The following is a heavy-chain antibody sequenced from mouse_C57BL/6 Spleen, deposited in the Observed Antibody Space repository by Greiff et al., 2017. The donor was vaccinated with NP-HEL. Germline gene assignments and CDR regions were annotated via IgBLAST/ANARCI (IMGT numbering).Heavy chain of an antibody. V-gene: IGHV5-16*01. CDR2: INYDGSST. Sequence: EVQVVESEGGLVQPGSSMKLSCTASGFTFSDYYMAWVRQVPEKGLEWVANINYDGSSTYYLDSLKSRFIISRDNAKNILYLQMSSLKSEDTATYYCARIYYYGSSYGDYAMDYWGQGTSVTVSS. J-gene: IGHJ4*01. CDR3: ARIYYYGSSYGDYAMDY. CDR1: GFTFSDYY. D-gene: IGHD1-1*01.